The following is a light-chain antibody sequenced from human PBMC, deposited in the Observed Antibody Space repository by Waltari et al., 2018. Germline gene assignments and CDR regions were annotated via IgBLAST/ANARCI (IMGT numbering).Light chain of an antibody. CDR3: QQRSNWPSGT. CDR2: ESS. Sequence: RASQGVSSNLVGYQQNTGPDPGLLIYESSNRATGIPAGFISSSSGTDFTLTISSLEPEDFAVYYCQQRSNWPSGTFGPGTKVDIK. J-gene: IGKJ3*01. V-gene: IGKV3-11*01. CDR1: QGVSSN.